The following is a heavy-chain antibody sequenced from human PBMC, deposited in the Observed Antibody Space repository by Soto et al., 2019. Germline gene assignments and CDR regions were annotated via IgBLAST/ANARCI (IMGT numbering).Heavy chain of an antibody. CDR2: ISVRGGGT. CDR1: GFTFSSYA. Sequence: EVRLVESGGGLVQRGGSLRLSCAASGFTFSSYAMTWVRQAPGKGLEWVSIISVRGGGTYYGDSVKGRFTISRDNSINTLYLQMNSLTVEDTSVYYCAQDRPYIAAAGTVGMDVWGQGTTVTVSS. CDR3: AQDRPYIAAAGTVGMDV. V-gene: IGHV3-23*04. J-gene: IGHJ6*02. D-gene: IGHD6-13*01.